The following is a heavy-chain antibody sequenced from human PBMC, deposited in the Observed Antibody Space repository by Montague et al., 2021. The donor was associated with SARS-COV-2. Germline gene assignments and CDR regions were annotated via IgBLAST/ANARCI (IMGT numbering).Heavy chain of an antibody. CDR2: IYYSGSI. D-gene: IGHD6-13*01. Sequence: SETLSLTCTVSGGSISSSSYYWGWIRQPPGKGLEWIGSIYYSGSIYYXXXLKSRITISVDTSKNQFSLKLSSVTAADTAVYYCARVGRQQLVRLSGMDVWGQGTTVTVSS. V-gene: IGHV4-39*07. CDR3: ARVGRQQLVRLSGMDV. J-gene: IGHJ6*02. CDR1: GGSISSSSYY.